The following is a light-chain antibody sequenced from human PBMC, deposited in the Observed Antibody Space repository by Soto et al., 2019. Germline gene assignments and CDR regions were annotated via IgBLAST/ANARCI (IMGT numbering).Light chain of an antibody. CDR3: QQYDGSPRT. CDR2: NAY. J-gene: IGKJ1*01. Sequence: EIVLKQSPGTLSVSPGERATLSCRASQSLNSNSLAWYQQKPGQAPRLLIYNAYNRASGIPDRFSGSGSGTDFTLTISRLEPEDFVVYHCQQYDGSPRTFGQGTKVEVK. V-gene: IGKV3-20*01. CDR1: QSLNSNS.